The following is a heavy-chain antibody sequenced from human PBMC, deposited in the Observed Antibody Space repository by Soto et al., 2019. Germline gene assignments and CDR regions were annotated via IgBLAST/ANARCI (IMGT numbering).Heavy chain of an antibody. CDR1: GGSISSGGTGSY. J-gene: IGHJ4*02. CDR2: IYNTENT. D-gene: IGHD1-1*01. CDR3: ASGHDAYKVRY. V-gene: IGHV4-31*03. Sequence: QVQLQESGPGLVKPSQTLSLTCTVSGGSISSGGTGSYWTWLRQLPGKGLEWIGYIYNTENTYYNPSLTSRPTISIDTSENQFSLKLTSVTAADTAVYFCASGHDAYKVRYWGQGTLVTVSS.